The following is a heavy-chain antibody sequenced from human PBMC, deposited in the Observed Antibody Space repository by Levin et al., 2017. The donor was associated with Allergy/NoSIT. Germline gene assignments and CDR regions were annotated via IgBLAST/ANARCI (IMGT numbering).Heavy chain of an antibody. V-gene: IGHV3-9*01. D-gene: IGHD6-13*01. J-gene: IGHJ4*02. CDR3: AKDYRGSWYLCANYFDY. CDR2: ISWNGDNI. CDR1: GFTFDDFA. Sequence: GGSLRLSCAASGFTFDDFAMHWVRQAPGKGLEWVSSISWNGDNIDYADSVKGRFTISRDNANTSLYLQMNSLRVEDTAFYYCAKDYRGSWYLCANYFDYCGQGALVTVSS.